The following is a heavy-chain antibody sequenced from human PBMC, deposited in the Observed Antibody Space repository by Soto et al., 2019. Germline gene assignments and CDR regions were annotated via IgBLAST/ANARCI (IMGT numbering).Heavy chain of an antibody. J-gene: IGHJ3*02. D-gene: IGHD2-8*01. V-gene: IGHV1-18*04. CDR2: ISAYNGNT. CDR1: GYTFTSYG. CDR3: ARECLACTSHAFDI. Sequence: ASVKFSCKASGYTFTSYGISWVRQAPGQGLEWMGWISAYNGNTNYAQKLQGRVTMTTDTSTSTAYMELRSLRSDDTAVYYCARECLACTSHAFDIWGQGTMVTVSS.